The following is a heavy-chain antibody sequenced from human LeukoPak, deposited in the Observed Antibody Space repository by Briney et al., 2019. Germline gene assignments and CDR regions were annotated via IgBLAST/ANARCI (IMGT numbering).Heavy chain of an antibody. J-gene: IGHJ6*02. V-gene: IGHV3-9*01. D-gene: IGHD2-15*01. CDR1: GFTFDDYA. Sequence: GGSLRLSCAASGFTFDDYAMHWVRQAPGKGLEWVSGISWNSGSIGYADSVKGRFTISRDNAKNSLYLQMNSLRAEDTALYYCAKVMTGGYYYYYGMDVWGQGTTVTVSS. CDR2: ISWNSGSI. CDR3: AKVMTGGYYYYYGMDV.